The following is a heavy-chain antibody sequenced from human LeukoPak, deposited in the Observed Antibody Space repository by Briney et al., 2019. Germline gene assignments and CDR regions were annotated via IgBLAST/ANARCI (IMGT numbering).Heavy chain of an antibody. CDR3: ALNPDYYGSGSFDY. Sequence: GGSLRLSCAASGFTFSSYWMSWVRQAPGKGLEWVPDIKEDGSEKYYVDSVKGRFTISRDNAKNSLYLQMNSLRVEDTAVYYCALNPDYYGSGSFDYWGQGTLVTVSS. CDR2: IKEDGSEK. J-gene: IGHJ4*02. CDR1: GFTFSSYW. V-gene: IGHV3-7*01. D-gene: IGHD3-10*01.